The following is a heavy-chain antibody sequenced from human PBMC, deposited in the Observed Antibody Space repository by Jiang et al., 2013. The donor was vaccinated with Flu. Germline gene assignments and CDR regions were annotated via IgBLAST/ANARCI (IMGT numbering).Heavy chain of an antibody. V-gene: IGHV4-34*01. CDR1: GGSFSGYY. CDR3: ARWVALEMATDKRTTDFDY. CDR2: INHSGST. D-gene: IGHD5-24*01. J-gene: IGHJ4*02. Sequence: LLKPSETLSLTCAVYGGSFSGYYWSWIRQPPGKGLEWIGEINHSGSTNYNPSLKSRVTISVDTSKNQFSLKLSSVTAADTAVYYCARWVALEMATDKRTTDFDYWGQGTLVTVSS.